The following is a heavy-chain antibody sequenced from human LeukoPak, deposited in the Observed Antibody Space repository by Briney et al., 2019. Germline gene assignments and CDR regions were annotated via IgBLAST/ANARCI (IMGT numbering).Heavy chain of an antibody. J-gene: IGHJ4*02. CDR1: GGSFSGYY. D-gene: IGHD3-3*01. Sequence: NPSETLSLTCAVYGGSFSGYYWSWIRQPPGKGLEWIGEINHSGSTNYNPSLKSRVTMSVDTSKNQFSLKLSSVTAADTAVYYCARADFWSGIPFDYWGQGTLVTVSS. CDR3: ARADFWSGIPFDY. V-gene: IGHV4-34*01. CDR2: INHSGST.